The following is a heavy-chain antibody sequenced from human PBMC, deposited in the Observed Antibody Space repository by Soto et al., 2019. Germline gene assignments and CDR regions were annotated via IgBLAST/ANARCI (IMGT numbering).Heavy chain of an antibody. CDR1: GYTFASYA. J-gene: IGHJ4*02. Sequence: GASVKVSCKASGYTFASYAMHWVRQAPGQRLEWMGWINAGNGNTKYSQKFQGRVTITRDTSASTAYMELSSLRSEDTAVYYCARGPGGPDGPGDYWGQGTLVTSPQ. CDR3: ARGPGGPDGPGDY. D-gene: IGHD2-15*01. CDR2: INAGNGNT. V-gene: IGHV1-3*01.